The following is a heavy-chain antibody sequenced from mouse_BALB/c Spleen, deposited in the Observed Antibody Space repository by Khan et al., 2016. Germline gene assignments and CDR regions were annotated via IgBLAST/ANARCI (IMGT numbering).Heavy chain of an antibody. Sequence: EVKLEELGPGLVKPSQSLSLTCTVTGYSITSDYAWNWIRQFPGNKLEWMGYISYSGSTSYNPSLKSRISITRDTSKNQFFLQLNSVTTEDTATYYCARALGMDYWGQGTSVTVSS. CDR3: ARALGMDY. CDR1: GYSITSDYA. V-gene: IGHV3-2*02. J-gene: IGHJ4*01. CDR2: ISYSGST. D-gene: IGHD3-3*01.